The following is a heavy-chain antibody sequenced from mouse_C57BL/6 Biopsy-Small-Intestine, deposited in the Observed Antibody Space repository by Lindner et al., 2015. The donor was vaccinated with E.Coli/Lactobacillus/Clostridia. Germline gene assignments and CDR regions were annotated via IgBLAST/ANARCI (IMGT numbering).Heavy chain of an antibody. D-gene: IGHD2-2*01. J-gene: IGHJ2*01. CDR3: ARMGYDDYFDY. V-gene: IGHV1-14*01. CDR2: MNPYSNGS. CDR1: GYTFTNYV. Sequence: VQLQESGPELVKPGASVKMSCKASGYTFTNYVIYWVKQKPGQGIEWIGYMNPYSNGSKYSENFKGKATLTSDKSSSTAYMELSSLTSEDSALYYCARMGYDDYFDYWGQGTTLTVSS.